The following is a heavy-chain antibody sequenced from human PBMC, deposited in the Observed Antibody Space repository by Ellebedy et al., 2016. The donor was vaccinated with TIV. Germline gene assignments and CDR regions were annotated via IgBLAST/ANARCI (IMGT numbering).Heavy chain of an antibody. D-gene: IGHD3-3*01. Sequence: MPSETLSLTCTVSGGSISSYYWSWIRQPPGKGLEWIGYIYYIGSTNYNPSLKSRVTMSVDTSKNQFFLNLSSVTAADTAVYYCARLWSGYSGYYFDFWGQGALVTVSS. J-gene: IGHJ4*02. CDR2: IYYIGST. CDR3: ARLWSGYSGYYFDF. V-gene: IGHV4-59*01. CDR1: GGSISSYY.